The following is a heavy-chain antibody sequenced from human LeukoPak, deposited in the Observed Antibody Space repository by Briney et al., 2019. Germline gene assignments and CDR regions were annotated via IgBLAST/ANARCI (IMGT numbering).Heavy chain of an antibody. J-gene: IGHJ4*02. Sequence: PGGSLRLSCAASGFTFSSYSMNWVRQAPGKGLEWVSSISSSSSYIYYADSVKGRFTISRDNAKNSLYLQMNSLRAEDTAVYYCARDEDSSSFIGFDYWGQGTLVTVSS. D-gene: IGHD6-6*01. CDR3: ARDEDSSSFIGFDY. V-gene: IGHV3-21*01. CDR1: GFTFSSYS. CDR2: ISSSSSYI.